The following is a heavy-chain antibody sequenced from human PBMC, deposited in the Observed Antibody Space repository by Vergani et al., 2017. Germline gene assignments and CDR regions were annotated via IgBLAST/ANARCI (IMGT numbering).Heavy chain of an antibody. CDR1: GGTFSSCA. CDR3: AREKDYYGAGSYYTQDY. Sequence: QVQLVQSGAEVKKPGSSVKVSCKASGGTFSSCAISWVRQAPGQGLEWMGGIIPIFGTANYAQKFQGRVTITADESTSTAYMELSSLRSEDTAVYYCAREKDYYGAGSYYTQDYWGQGTLVTVSA. CDR2: IIPIFGTA. D-gene: IGHD3-10*01. V-gene: IGHV1-69*12. J-gene: IGHJ4*02.